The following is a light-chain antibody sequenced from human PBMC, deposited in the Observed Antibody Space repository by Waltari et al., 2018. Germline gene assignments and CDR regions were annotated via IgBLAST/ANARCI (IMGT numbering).Light chain of an antibody. V-gene: IGKV1-39*01. Sequence: DIQMTQSPSSLSASAGDSVTIACRASQRISSYLNWYQQKTGQAPKHLIYAASSLESGVPSRFSGSGFGTDFTLTINSLQPEDFAVYYCQQTYSNFRTFGQGTKVDVK. CDR2: AAS. CDR3: QQTYSNFRT. J-gene: IGKJ1*01. CDR1: QRISSY.